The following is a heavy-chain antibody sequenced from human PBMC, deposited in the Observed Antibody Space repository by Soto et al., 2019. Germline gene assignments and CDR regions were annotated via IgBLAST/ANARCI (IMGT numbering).Heavy chain of an antibody. V-gene: IGHV3-23*01. J-gene: IGHJ6*02. Sequence: QTGGSLRLSCAASGFTFSSYAMSWVRQAPGKGLEWVSAISGSGGSTYYADSVKGRFTISRDNSKNTLYLQMNSLRAEDTAVYYCAKRAQYYDILTGYYEIYGMDVWGQGTTVTVSS. CDR1: GFTFSSYA. CDR2: ISGSGGST. CDR3: AKRAQYYDILTGYYEIYGMDV. D-gene: IGHD3-9*01.